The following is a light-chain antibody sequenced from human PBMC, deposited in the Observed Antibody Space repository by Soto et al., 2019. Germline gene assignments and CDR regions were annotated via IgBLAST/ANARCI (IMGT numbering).Light chain of an antibody. J-gene: IGKJ1*01. CDR2: GAS. CDR3: QQYGSSPWT. V-gene: IGKV3-20*01. Sequence: EIVLTQSPGTLSLSPGERATLSCRASQSVSSSYLAWYQQKPGQAPRPLIYGASSRAIGIPDRFSGSGSGTDFTLTISRLEPDVFAVYYCQQYGSSPWTFGQGTKLDIK. CDR1: QSVSSSY.